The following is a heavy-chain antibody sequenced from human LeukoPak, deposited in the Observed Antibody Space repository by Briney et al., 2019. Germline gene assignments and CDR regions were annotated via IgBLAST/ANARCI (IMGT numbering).Heavy chain of an antibody. CDR2: IYYSVST. Sequence: KSSQTLSLTCTVSGAAISSYYWSWIRQPPGKGLEWSVDIYYSVSTNYNPSLKSRVTMAVDTSKNQFSLKLSSVTAADTAVYYCARGGPGSGWHYYLDYWGQGTLVTVSS. J-gene: IGHJ4*02. CDR3: ARGGPGSGWHYYLDY. V-gene: IGHV4-59*08. CDR1: GAAISSYY. D-gene: IGHD3-22*01.